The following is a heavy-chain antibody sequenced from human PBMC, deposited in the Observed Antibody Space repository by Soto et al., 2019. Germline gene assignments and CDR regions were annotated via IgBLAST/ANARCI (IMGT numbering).Heavy chain of an antibody. CDR2: ISSSGSTI. V-gene: IGHV3-48*03. Sequence: PGGSLRLSCAASGFTFSSYEMNWVRQAPGKGLEWVSYISSSGSTIYYADSVKGRFTISRDNAKNSLYLQMNSLRAEDTAVYYCARGEYDILTGYRNWFDPWGQGTLVTVSS. D-gene: IGHD3-9*01. CDR3: ARGEYDILTGYRNWFDP. J-gene: IGHJ5*02. CDR1: GFTFSSYE.